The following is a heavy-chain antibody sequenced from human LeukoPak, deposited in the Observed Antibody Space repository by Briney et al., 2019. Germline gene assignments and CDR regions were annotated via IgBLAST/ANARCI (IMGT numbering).Heavy chain of an antibody. CDR2: INPNSGGT. V-gene: IGHV1-2*02. CDR1: GYTFTGYY. J-gene: IGHJ5*02. D-gene: IGHD5-12*01. Sequence: ASVEVSCKASGYTFTGYYMHWVRQAPGQGLEWMGWINPNSGGTNYAQKFQGRVTMTRDTSISTAYMELSRLRSDDTAVYYCARGTLRSYWFDPWGQGTLVTVSS. CDR3: ARGTLRSYWFDP.